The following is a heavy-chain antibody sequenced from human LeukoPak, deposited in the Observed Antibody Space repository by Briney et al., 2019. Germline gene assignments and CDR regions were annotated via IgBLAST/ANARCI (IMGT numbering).Heavy chain of an antibody. CDR3: VRGGVVVAATPYSNNWFDP. CDR2: IYTSGST. V-gene: IGHV4-4*07. Sequence: TSETLSLTCTVSGGSISSYYWSWIRQPAGKGLEWIGRIYTSGSTNYNPSLKSRVTMSVDTSKNQFSLKLSSVTAADTAVYYCVRGGVVVAATPYSNNWFDPWGQGTLVTVSS. CDR1: GGSISSYY. D-gene: IGHD2-15*01. J-gene: IGHJ5*02.